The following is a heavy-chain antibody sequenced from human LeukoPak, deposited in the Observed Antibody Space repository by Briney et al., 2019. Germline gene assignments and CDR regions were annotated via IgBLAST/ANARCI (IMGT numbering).Heavy chain of an antibody. J-gene: IGHJ5*02. CDR3: GKDFPGFDP. CDR2: INHSGST. V-gene: IGHV4-34*01. CDR1: GGSFSGYY. D-gene: IGHD3-3*01. Sequence: SETLSLTCAVYGGSFSGYYWSWIRQPPGKGLEWIGEINHSGSTNYNPSLKSRVTISVDTSKNQFSLKLSSVTAADTAVYYCGKDFPGFDPWGQGTLVTVSS.